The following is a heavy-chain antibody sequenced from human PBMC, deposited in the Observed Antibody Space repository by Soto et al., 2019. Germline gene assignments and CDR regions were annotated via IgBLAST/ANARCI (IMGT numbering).Heavy chain of an antibody. J-gene: IGHJ5*02. Sequence: QVTLKESGPVLVKPTETLTLTCTVSGFSLSNARMGVSWIRQPPGKALEWLAHIFSNDEKSYSTSLKSRLTISKDTSKRQVVLTMTNMDTVDTARYYCARIPGGYRSSWFWGWFDPWGQGTLVTVSS. V-gene: IGHV2-26*01. D-gene: IGHD6-13*01. CDR3: ARIPGGYRSSWFWGWFDP. CDR2: IFSNDEK. CDR1: GFSLSNARMG.